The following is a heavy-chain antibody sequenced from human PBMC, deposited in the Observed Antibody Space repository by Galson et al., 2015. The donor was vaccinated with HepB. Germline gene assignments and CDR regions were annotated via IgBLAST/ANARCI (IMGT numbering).Heavy chain of an antibody. CDR3: VKGSNVWYPRDYFDH. CDR2: ISGRGSGP. CDR1: GFTFDRYA. Sequence: SLRLSCATSGFTFDRYAMNWVRQAPGKGLEWVSVISGRGSGPKYADSVKGRFTISRDNSKNTVYLQLDSLRVEDTAIYYCVKGSNVWYPRDYFDHWGQGALVTVSS. D-gene: IGHD6-13*01. V-gene: IGHV3-23*01. J-gene: IGHJ4*02.